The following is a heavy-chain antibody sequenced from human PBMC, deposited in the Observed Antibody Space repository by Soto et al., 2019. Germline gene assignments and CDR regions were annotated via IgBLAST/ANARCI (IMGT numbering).Heavy chain of an antibody. CDR1: GYTFTGYY. D-gene: IGHD2-2*01. V-gene: IGHV1-2*02. CDR2: INPNSGGT. J-gene: IGHJ5*02. Sequence: ASVKVSCKASGYTFTGYYMHWVRQAPGQGLEWMGWINPNSGGTNYAQKFQGRVTMTRDTSISTAYMELSRLRSDDTAVYYCAREVGCSSTSCPNWSDPWGQGTLVTVSS. CDR3: AREVGCSSTSCPNWSDP.